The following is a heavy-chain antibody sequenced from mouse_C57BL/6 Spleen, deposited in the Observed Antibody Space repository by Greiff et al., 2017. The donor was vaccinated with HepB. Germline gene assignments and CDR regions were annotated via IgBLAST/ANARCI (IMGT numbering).Heavy chain of an antibody. D-gene: IGHD3-2*02. CDR1: GFTFSSYG. Sequence: EVKLLESGGDLVKPGGSLKLSCAASGFTFSSYGMSWVRQTPDKRLEWVATISSGGSCTYYPDSVKGRFTISRDNAKNTLYLPMRSLKSEDTAMYYCARQLSLLYYFDYWGQGATLTVSS. J-gene: IGHJ2*01. V-gene: IGHV5-6*01. CDR2: ISSGGSCT. CDR3: ARQLSLLYYFDY.